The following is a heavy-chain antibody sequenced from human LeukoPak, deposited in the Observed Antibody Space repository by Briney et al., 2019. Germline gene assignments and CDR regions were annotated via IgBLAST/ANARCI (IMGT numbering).Heavy chain of an antibody. CDR3: AKAYSGYSYNWFDP. CDR2: IRYDGSNK. Sequence: GGSLRLSCAASAFTFSSYGMHWVRQAPGKGLEWVAFIRYDGSNKYYADSVKGRFTISRDNSKNTLYLQVNSLRAEDTAVYYCAKAYSGYSYNWFDPWGQGTLVTVSS. CDR1: AFTFSSYG. D-gene: IGHD5-12*01. J-gene: IGHJ5*02. V-gene: IGHV3-30*02.